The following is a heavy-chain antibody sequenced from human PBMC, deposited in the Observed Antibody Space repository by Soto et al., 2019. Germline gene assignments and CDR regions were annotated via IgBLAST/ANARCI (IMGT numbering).Heavy chain of an antibody. CDR3: APWCGSGYDP. D-gene: IGHD5-12*01. Sequence: GGSLRLSCAASGFTFGSYAMSWVRQAPGKGLEWVSHISDSGGTTYYADSVKGRFTISRDNSKNTLYLHMNSLRAEDTAVYYCAPWCGSGYDPWGLGTLVTVSS. V-gene: IGHV3-23*01. CDR1: GFTFGSYA. J-gene: IGHJ5*02. CDR2: ISDSGGTT.